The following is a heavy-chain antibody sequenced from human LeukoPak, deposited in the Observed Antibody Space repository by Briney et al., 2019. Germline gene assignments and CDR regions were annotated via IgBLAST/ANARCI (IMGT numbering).Heavy chain of an antibody. V-gene: IGHV1-69*13. D-gene: IGHD4-23*01. CDR2: ITPIFGTA. Sequence: SVKVSCKASGGTFRSNAISWVRQAPGQGLEWMGGITPIFGTANYAQKFQGRVTITAVESMSTAYMELSSLRSGDTAVYYCARGWLAETTVVTPYNYWGQGTLVTVSS. J-gene: IGHJ4*02. CDR1: GGTFRSNA. CDR3: ARGWLAETTVVTPYNY.